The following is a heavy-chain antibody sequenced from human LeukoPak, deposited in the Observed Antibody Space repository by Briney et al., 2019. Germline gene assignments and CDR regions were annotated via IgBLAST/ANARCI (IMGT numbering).Heavy chain of an antibody. CDR3: KLGSSGSLGEFDY. Sequence: SETLSLTCAVYGGSFSGYYWSWIRQPPGKGLEWIGEINHSGSTNYNPSLKSRVTISVDTSKNQFSLKLSSVTAADTAVYYCKLGSSGSLGEFDYWGQGTLVTVSS. J-gene: IGHJ4*02. CDR2: INHSGST. V-gene: IGHV4-34*01. CDR1: GGSFSGYY. D-gene: IGHD3-22*01.